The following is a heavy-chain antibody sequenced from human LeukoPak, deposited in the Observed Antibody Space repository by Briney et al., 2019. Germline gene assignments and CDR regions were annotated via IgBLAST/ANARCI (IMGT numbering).Heavy chain of an antibody. Sequence: GGSLRLSCAASGFTFSSYAMTWVRQAPGKGLEWVSVISGSGGSTNYAGSVKGRFTISRDNSENTLYLQMNSLRAEDTAVYYCAKNREGGSTCLDCWGQGTLVTVSS. D-gene: IGHD1-26*01. CDR1: GFTFSSYA. V-gene: IGHV3-23*01. CDR2: ISGSGGST. CDR3: AKNREGGSTCLDC. J-gene: IGHJ4*02.